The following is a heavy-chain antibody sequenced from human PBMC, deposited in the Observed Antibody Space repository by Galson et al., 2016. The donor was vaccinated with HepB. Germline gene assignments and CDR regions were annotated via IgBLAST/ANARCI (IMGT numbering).Heavy chain of an antibody. CDR1: GFTFSSYA. D-gene: IGHD2-2*01. Sequence: SLRLSCAASGFTFSSYAMSWVRQAPGKGLEWVSFISASGGYIRYADSVKGRFTISRDTPKNTLFLQMNSLRPEDTAVYFCAKDTACTSTSCPGFFDYWGQGTLVTVSS. CDR3: AKDTACTSTSCPGFFDY. J-gene: IGHJ4*02. V-gene: IGHV3-23*01. CDR2: ISASGGYI.